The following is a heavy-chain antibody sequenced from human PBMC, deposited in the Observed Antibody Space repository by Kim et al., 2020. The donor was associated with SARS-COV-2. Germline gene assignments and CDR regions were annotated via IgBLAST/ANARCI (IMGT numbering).Heavy chain of an antibody. Sequence: SETLSLRCAVYVGSLSGYHWTWIRQPPGKGLEWIGEIDHTGATSYNPSLNSRAAISVDTSKNQISLQLNSITAADTAVYFCARGWVGVVPSPILGLGPHYDYYAMDVGGQGTTVTVSS. D-gene: IGHD3-3*01. CDR2: IDHTGAT. CDR1: VGSLSGYH. J-gene: IGHJ6*02. CDR3: ARGWVGVVPSPILGLGPHYDYYAMDV. V-gene: IGHV4-34*01.